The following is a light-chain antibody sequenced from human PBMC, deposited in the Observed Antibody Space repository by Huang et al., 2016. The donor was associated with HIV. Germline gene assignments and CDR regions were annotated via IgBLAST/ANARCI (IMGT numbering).Light chain of an antibody. CDR3: QQTYGTPTT. V-gene: IGKV1-39*01. CDR2: VAS. Sequence: DIQMTQSPSSLSASVGDRVTITCRASQSISEYVHWYQQKPGKAPNLLIYVASTLQSGVPSRFSGSGSGKDFTLTIRSLQPEDFATYYCQQTYGTPTTFGQGTKLDIK. J-gene: IGKJ2*01. CDR1: QSISEY.